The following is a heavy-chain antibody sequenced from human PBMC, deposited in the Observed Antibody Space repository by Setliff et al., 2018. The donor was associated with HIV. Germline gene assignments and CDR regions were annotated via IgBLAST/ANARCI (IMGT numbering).Heavy chain of an antibody. D-gene: IGHD3-10*01. V-gene: IGHV4-4*07. CDR3: ARERVVRGVVDPGTSQIFDN. Sequence: SETLSLTCTVSGGSTKSYSWSWIRQPAGKGLEWIGRVCTSGGTNYNPSLQSRVAMSVDTSKNQFSLNLNSVTAADTALYYCARERVVRGVVDPGTSQIFDNWGQGILVTVSS. CDR2: VCTSGGT. J-gene: IGHJ4*02. CDR1: GGSTKSYS.